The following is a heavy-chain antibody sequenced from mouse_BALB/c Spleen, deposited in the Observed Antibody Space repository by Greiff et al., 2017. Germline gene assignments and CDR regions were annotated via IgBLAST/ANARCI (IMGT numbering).Heavy chain of an antibody. CDR3: ARASITTVALDY. Sequence: EVKLQESGPGLVKPSQSLSLTCTVTGYSITSDYAWNWIRQFPGNKLEWMGYISYSGCTSYNPSLKSRISITRDTSKNQFFLQLSSVTTEDTATYNCARASITTVALDYWGQGTTLTVSS. CDR2: ISYSGCT. D-gene: IGHD1-1*01. V-gene: IGHV3-2*02. J-gene: IGHJ2*01. CDR1: GYSITSDYA.